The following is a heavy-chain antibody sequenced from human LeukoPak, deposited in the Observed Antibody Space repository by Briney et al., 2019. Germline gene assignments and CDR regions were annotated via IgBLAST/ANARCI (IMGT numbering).Heavy chain of an antibody. CDR1: GFTFSSYS. CDR3: ARGGPPYDFWSGPRFDY. CDR2: ISSSSSYI. J-gene: IGHJ4*02. D-gene: IGHD3-3*01. Sequence: GGSPRLSCAASGFTFSSYSMNWVRQAPGKGLEWVSSISSSSSYIYYADSVKGRFTISRDNAKNSLYLQMNSLRAEDTAVYYCARGGPPYDFWSGPRFDYWGQGTLVTVSS. V-gene: IGHV3-21*01.